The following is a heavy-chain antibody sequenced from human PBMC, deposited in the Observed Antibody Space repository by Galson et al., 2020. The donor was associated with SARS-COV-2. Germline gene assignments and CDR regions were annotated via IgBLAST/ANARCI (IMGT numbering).Heavy chain of an antibody. CDR2: ISGCNGDT. CDR3: ARDFYESSGYQMGY. Sequence: ASVKVSCKASGYIFNTYGISWVRQAPGQGLEWMGWISGCNGDTILAQKLQGRVTMTTDTSTSTVYMELRSLISDDTAVYYCARDFYESSGYQMGYWGQGTLVPVSS. D-gene: IGHD3-22*01. CDR1: GYIFNTYG. V-gene: IGHV1-18*01. J-gene: IGHJ4*02.